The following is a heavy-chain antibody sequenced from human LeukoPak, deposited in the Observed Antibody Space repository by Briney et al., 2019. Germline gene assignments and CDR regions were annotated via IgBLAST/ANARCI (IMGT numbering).Heavy chain of an antibody. CDR2: IIPILGIA. D-gene: IGHD3-22*01. Sequence: ASVKVSCKASGGTFGSYTISWVRQAPGQGLEWMGRIIPILGIANYAQKFQGRVTITADKSTSTAYMELSSLRSEDTAVYYCATEPNYYDSSMDYWGQGTLVTVSS. V-gene: IGHV1-69*02. CDR3: ATEPNYYDSSMDY. CDR1: GGTFGSYT. J-gene: IGHJ4*02.